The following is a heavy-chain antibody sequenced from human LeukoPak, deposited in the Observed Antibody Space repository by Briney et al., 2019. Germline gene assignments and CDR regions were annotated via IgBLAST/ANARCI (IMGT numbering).Heavy chain of an antibody. J-gene: IGHJ4*02. CDR3: ARCYHGEILTDYFDY. CDR1: GFTFSTYA. D-gene: IGHD3-10*01. V-gene: IGHV3-23*01. CDR2: ISGNDGDT. Sequence: QPGGSLRLSCAASGFTFSTYAMSWVRQAPGKGLEWISAISGNDGDTYYIDSVRGRFTISRDNSKNTVYLQMDSLRAEDTAVYYCARCYHGEILTDYFDYWGQGTLVTVSS.